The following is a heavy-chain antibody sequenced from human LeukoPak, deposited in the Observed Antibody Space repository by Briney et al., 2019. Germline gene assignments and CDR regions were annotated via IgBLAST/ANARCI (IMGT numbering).Heavy chain of an antibody. CDR2: ISYDGSNK. D-gene: IGHD5-18*01. CDR3: AKGNTAIDY. V-gene: IGHV3-30*18. J-gene: IGHJ4*02. CDR1: GFTFSSYG. Sequence: PGRSLRLSCAASGFTFSSYGMHWVRQAPGKGLEWVAVISYDGSNKYYADSVEGRFTISRDNSKNTLYLQMNSLRAEDTAVYYCAKGNTAIDYWGQGTLVTVSS.